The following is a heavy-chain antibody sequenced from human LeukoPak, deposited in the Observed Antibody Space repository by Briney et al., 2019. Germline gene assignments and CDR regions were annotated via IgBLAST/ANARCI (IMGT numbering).Heavy chain of an antibody. J-gene: IGHJ4*02. V-gene: IGHV4-34*01. Sequence: PGGSLRLSCAASGFTVSSNYMSWVRQAPGKGLEWIGEINHSGSTNYNPSLKSRVTISVDTSKNQFSLKLSSVTAADTAVYYCARKAFREDEAEEGTTGYFDYWGQGTLVTVSS. CDR2: INHSGST. D-gene: IGHD1-14*01. CDR3: ARKAFREDEAEEGTTGYFDY. CDR1: GFTVSSNY.